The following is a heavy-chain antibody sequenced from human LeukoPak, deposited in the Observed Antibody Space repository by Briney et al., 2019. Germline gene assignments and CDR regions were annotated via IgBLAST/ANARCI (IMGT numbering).Heavy chain of an antibody. V-gene: IGHV3-33*01. CDR3: ARDDFAGDSSGYIDY. D-gene: IGHD3-22*01. CDR1: GFIFSNYG. CDR2: IWFDGSNQ. J-gene: IGHJ4*02. Sequence: QPGRSLRLSCAASGFIFSNYGMHWVRQAPGKGLEWVAVIWFDGSNQYHAGAVKGRFTISRDNSKNTLYLQMSSLRAEDTALYYCARDDFAGDSSGYIDYWGQGTLVTVSS.